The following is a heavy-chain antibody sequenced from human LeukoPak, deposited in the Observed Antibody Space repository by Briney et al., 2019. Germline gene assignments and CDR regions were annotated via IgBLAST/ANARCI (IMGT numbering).Heavy chain of an antibody. V-gene: IGHV1-18*01. J-gene: IGHJ4*02. Sequence: GASVKVSCKASGYTFTSYGISWVRQAPGQGLEWMGWISAYNGNTNYAQKLQGRVTMTTDTSTSTAYMELRSLRSDDTAVYYCARSPTGSGSYYGLDYWGQGTLVTVSS. CDR3: ARSPTGSGSYYGLDY. CDR1: GYTFTSYG. D-gene: IGHD1-26*01. CDR2: ISAYNGNT.